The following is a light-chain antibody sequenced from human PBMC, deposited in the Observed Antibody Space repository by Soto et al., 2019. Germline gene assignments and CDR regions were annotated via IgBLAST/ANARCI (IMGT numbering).Light chain of an antibody. CDR2: GAS. V-gene: IGKV1-9*01. CDR1: QDITNY. Sequence: DIQLTQSPSFLSASVGDRVTITCRARQDITNYLAGYLQKPGKAPKLLIYGASTLQSGVPSRFSGSGSGTEFTLTVSSLQPEDFATYYFQQLNAYPHSFGGGTKVEIK. J-gene: IGKJ4*01. CDR3: QQLNAYPHS.